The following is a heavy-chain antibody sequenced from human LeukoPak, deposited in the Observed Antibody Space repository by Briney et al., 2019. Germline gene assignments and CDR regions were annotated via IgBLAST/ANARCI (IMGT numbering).Heavy chain of an antibody. CDR3: AKGPGSGDFDY. CDR1: GFTFSSYW. D-gene: IGHD6-19*01. CDR2: ISWNSGSI. Sequence: GGSLRLSCAASGFTFSSYWMSWVRQAPGKGLEWVSGISWNSGSIGYADSVKGRFTISRDNAKNSLYLQMNSLRAEDTALYYCAKGPGSGDFDYWGQGTLVTVSS. V-gene: IGHV3-9*01. J-gene: IGHJ4*02.